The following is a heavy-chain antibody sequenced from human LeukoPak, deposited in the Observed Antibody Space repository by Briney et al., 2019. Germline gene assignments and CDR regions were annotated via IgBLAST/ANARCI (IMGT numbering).Heavy chain of an antibody. D-gene: IGHD1-26*01. CDR2: IYHSGST. V-gene: IGHV4-30-2*01. CDR3: ARDIKSGSYNF. J-gene: IGHJ4*02. Sequence: SETLSLTCTVSGGSISSGGYYWSWIRQPPGKGLEWIGYIYHSGSTYYNPSLKSRVTISVDRSKNQFSLKLSSVTAADTAVYYCARDIKSGSYNFWGQGTLVTVSS. CDR1: GGSISSGGYY.